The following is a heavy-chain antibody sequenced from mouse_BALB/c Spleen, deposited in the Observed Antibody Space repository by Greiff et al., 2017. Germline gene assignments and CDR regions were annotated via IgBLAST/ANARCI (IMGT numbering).Heavy chain of an antibody. V-gene: IGHV2-9*02. CDR1: GFSLTSYG. D-gene: IGHD6-1*01. CDR3: ARVASRHDYAIDY. CDR2: IWAGGST. Sequence: VQLVESGPGLVAPSQSLSITCTVSGFSLTSYGVPWVRQPPGKGLEWLGVIWAGGSTNYNSALMSRLSISKDNSKSHVFLKMNSLQTDDTAMYYCARVASRHDYAIDYWGQGTSVTVSS. J-gene: IGHJ4*01.